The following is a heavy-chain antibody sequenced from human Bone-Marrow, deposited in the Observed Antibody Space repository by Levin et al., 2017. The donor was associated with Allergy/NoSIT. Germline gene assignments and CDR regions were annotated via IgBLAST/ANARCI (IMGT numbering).Heavy chain of an antibody. CDR1: GGSISSGDYY. Sequence: SETLSLTCTVSGGSISSGDYYWSWIRQPPGKGLERIGYIYYSESTYYNPSLKSRVTISLDTSQNQFSLKLSSVTAADTAVYYCARGLLRGGYYYGMDVWGQGTTVTVSS. D-gene: IGHD3-16*01. CDR3: ARGLLRGGYYYGMDV. CDR2: IYYSEST. J-gene: IGHJ6*02. V-gene: IGHV4-30-4*01.